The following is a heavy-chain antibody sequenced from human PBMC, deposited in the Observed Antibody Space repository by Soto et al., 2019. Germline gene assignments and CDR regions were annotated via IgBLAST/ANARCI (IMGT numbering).Heavy chain of an antibody. J-gene: IGHJ2*01. V-gene: IGHV4-4*07. Sequence: QVQLQESGPGLVKPSETLSLTCTVSGDFISNFYWSWIRQPAGKGLESLGRLSASGRTNYNPSLQGRVAISLATSKDEFSLRPTSLTATDTAVYFCARGMGRYFDLWGRGTLVSVFS. D-gene: IGHD2-8*01. CDR1: GDFISNFY. CDR2: LSASGRT. CDR3: ARGMGRYFDL.